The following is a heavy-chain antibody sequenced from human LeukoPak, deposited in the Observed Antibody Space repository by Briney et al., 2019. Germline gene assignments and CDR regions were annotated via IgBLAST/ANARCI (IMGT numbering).Heavy chain of an antibody. D-gene: IGHD3-9*01. CDR1: GFTFSDYY. CDR3: TRDRGNDILTGYYDH. Sequence: GGSLRLSCAASGFTFSDYYMSWIRKAPGKGLELVSYISSSGGTIYYAGSVKSRFTISRDNTKNLLYLQMDSLRAEDTAVYYCTRDRGNDILTGYYDHWGQGAPVTVSS. J-gene: IGHJ4*02. CDR2: ISSSGGTI. V-gene: IGHV3-11*01.